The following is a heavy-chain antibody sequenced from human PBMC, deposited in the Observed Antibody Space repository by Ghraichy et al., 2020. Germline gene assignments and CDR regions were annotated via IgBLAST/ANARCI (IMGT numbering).Heavy chain of an antibody. CDR2: IYYSGST. J-gene: IGHJ5*02. Sequence: SETLSLTCTVSGGSISSYYWSWIRQPLGKGLEWIGYIYYSGSTNYNPSLKSRVTISVDTSKNQFSLKLSSVTAADTAVYYCARRPSYYCSGGSCYEANWFDPWGQGTLVTVSS. V-gene: IGHV4-59*08. D-gene: IGHD2-15*01. CDR3: ARRPSYYCSGGSCYEANWFDP. CDR1: GGSISSYY.